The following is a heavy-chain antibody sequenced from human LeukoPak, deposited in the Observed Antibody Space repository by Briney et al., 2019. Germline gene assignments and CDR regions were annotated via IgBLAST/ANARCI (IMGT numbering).Heavy chain of an antibody. CDR1: GGSISSGGYY. J-gene: IGHJ4*02. Sequence: SETLSLTCTVSGGSISSGGYYWSWIRQHPGKGLEWIGCIYDRVTTYYHPSLTSRVAISVDTSKNQFSLKLSSVTAADTAVYYCARSGTVTTWNYWGQGTPVTVSS. V-gene: IGHV4-31*03. D-gene: IGHD4-17*01. CDR3: ARSGTVTTWNY. CDR2: IYDRVTT.